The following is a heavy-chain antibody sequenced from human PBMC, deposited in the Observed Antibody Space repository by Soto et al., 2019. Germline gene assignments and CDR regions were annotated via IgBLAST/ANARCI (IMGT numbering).Heavy chain of an antibody. CDR2: IYYSGST. D-gene: IGHD3-10*01. Sequence: PSETLSLTCTVSGGSISSYYWSWIRQPPGKGLEWIGYIYYSGSTNYNPSLKSRVTISVDTSKNQFSLKLSSVTAADTAVYYCARGRGVASRSVYYYFMDVWGKGTTVTVSS. V-gene: IGHV4-59*01. CDR3: ARGRGVASRSVYYYFMDV. J-gene: IGHJ6*03. CDR1: GGSISSYY.